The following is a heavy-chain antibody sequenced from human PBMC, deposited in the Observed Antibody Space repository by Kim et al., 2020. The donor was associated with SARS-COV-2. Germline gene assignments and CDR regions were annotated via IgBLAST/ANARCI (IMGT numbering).Heavy chain of an antibody. CDR2: IYSGGST. CDR3: ASIPAPLGSRKWQQLGYFDY. J-gene: IGHJ4*02. D-gene: IGHD6-13*01. V-gene: IGHV3-53*01. CDR1: GFTVSSNY. Sequence: GGSLRLSCAASGFTVSSNYMSWVRQAPGKGLEWVSVIYSGGSTYYADSVKGRFTISRDNSKNTLYLQMNSLRAEDTAVYYCASIPAPLGSRKWQQLGYFDYWGQGTLVTVSS.